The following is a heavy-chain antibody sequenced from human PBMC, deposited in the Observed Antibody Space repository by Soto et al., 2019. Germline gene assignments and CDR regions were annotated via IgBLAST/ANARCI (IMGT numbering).Heavy chain of an antibody. CDR1: GGTFSSYA. CDR3: ARDRAPHKTYYDFWSGYQFDY. V-gene: IGHV1-69*13. CDR2: IIPIFGTA. D-gene: IGHD3-3*01. J-gene: IGHJ4*02. Sequence: EASVKVSCKASGGTFSSYAISWVRQAPGQGLEWMGGIIPIFGTANYAQKFQGRVTITADESTSTAYMELSSLRSEDTAVYYCARDRAPHKTYYDFWSGYQFDYWGQGTLVTVSS.